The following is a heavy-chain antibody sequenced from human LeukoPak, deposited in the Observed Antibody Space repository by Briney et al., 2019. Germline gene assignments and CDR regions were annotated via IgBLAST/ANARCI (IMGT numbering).Heavy chain of an antibody. CDR3: ARERISRFDS. V-gene: IGHV1-2*02. CDR1: GYILTDYY. D-gene: IGHD2/OR15-2a*01. CDR2: INPNTGDT. J-gene: IGHJ4*02. Sequence: ASVKVSCKASGYILTDYYIHWVRQAPGQGLEWMGWINPNTGDTNYGQKFQGRVSMTSNTSITTAYMQMTRLRSDDTAVYYCARERISRFDSWGQGTLVTVSS.